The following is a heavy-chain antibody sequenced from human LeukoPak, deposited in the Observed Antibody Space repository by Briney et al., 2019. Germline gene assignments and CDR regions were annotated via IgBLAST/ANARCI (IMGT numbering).Heavy chain of an antibody. CDR1: GFTFSTYG. J-gene: IGHJ4*02. CDR3: AKGQGAIVVVASPDF. D-gene: IGHD2-2*01. Sequence: GSLRLSCAASGFTFSTYGMLWVRQAPGKGLEWVAFIRGDGHNEYYADSVKGRFTISRDNSKSTLYLQMNSLRPEDTAVYYCAKGQGAIVVVASPDFWGQGTLVTVSS. V-gene: IGHV3-30*02. CDR2: IRGDGHNE.